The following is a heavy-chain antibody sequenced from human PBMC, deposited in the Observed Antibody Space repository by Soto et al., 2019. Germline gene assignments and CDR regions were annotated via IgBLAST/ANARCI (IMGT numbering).Heavy chain of an antibody. D-gene: IGHD1-1*01. CDR1: GYAFTTYG. CDR3: ARGRYGDY. CDR2: ISAHNGNT. Sequence: QVHLVQSGAEVKKPGASVKVSCKGSGYAFTTYGITWVRQAPGQGLEWMGWISAHNGNTNYAQKLQGIVTVTRDTSTSIAYMELRGLRSGDTAVNYCARGRYGDYWGQGALVTVSS. J-gene: IGHJ4*02. V-gene: IGHV1-18*01.